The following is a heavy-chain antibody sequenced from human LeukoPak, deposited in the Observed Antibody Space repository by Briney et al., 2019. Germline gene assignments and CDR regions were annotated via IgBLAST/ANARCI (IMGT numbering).Heavy chain of an antibody. J-gene: IGHJ4*02. CDR1: GGSFSGYY. Sequence: SETLSLTCAVYGGSFSGYYWSWIRQPPGKGLEWIGEINHSGSTNYNPSLKSRVTISVDTSKNQFSLKLSSVTAADTAVYYCARKYSSSWTYNNYYFGYWGQGTLVTVSS. V-gene: IGHV4-34*01. CDR3: ARKYSSSWTYNNYYFGY. CDR2: INHSGST. D-gene: IGHD6-13*01.